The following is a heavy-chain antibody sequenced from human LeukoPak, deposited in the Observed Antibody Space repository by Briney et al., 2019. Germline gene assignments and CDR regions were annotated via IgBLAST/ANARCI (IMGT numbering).Heavy chain of an antibody. CDR3: ARAIAAIDY. V-gene: IGHV4-34*01. D-gene: IGHD6-13*01. CDR1: GGSFSGYY. CDR2: INHSGST. Sequence: PSETLSLTCAVYGGSFSGYYWSWIRQPPGKGLGWIGEINHSGSTNYNPSLKSRVTISVDTSKNQFSLKLSSVTAADTAVYYCARAIAAIDYWGQGTLVTVSS. J-gene: IGHJ4*02.